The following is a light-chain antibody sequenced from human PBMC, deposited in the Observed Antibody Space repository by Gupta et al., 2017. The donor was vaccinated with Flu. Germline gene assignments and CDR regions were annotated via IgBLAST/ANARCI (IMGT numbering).Light chain of an antibody. V-gene: IGKV1-39*01. J-gene: IGKJ1*01. CDR1: HDIDYY. CDR3: QQSFSDPWT. CDR2: GAG. Sequence: DIQMTQSPSSLAASIGDRVVITCRASHDIDYYLNWYQHKPGRAPSLLIFGAGSLHTGVPSRFSGTGSGTNFTLAISGLQPEDFSTYYCQQSFSDPWTVGQGTTVEV.